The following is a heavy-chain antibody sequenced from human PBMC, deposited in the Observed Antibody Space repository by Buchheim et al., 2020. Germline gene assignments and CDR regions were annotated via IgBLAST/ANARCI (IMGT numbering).Heavy chain of an antibody. D-gene: IGHD6-13*01. Sequence: QVQLQQWGAGLLKPSETLSLTCAVYGGSFSGYYWSWIREPPEKGLEWIGEIIHSGSINYNPPLKSRVTISVPTTKHQCLLNLGSVTAADTAVYYCGGYSSSWYRNWGQGTL. CDR3: GGYSSSWYRN. J-gene: IGHJ4*02. CDR1: GGSFSGYY. V-gene: IGHV4-34*12. CDR2: IIHSGSI.